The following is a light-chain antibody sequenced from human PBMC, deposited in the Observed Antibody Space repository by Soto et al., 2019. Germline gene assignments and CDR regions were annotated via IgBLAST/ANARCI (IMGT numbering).Light chain of an antibody. Sequence: QSALTQPPSASGSPGQSVTISCTGTNSDVGAYNYVSWYRQHPGKAPKLLIFEVNSRPSGVPDRFSGSKSGNTAALTVSGLQDEDESHYYCSSYAGSNTWVFGGGTKLTVL. CDR2: EVN. J-gene: IGLJ3*02. CDR1: NSDVGAYNY. V-gene: IGLV2-8*01. CDR3: SSYAGSNTWV.